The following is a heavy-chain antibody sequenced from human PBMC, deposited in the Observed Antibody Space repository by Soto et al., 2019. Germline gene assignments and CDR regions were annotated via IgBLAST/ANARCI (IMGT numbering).Heavy chain of an antibody. Sequence: GESLKISCKGPGYSFTSYWIGWVRQMPGKGLEWMGIIYPGDSDTIYSPSFQGQVTISADKSISTAYLQWSSLKASDTAMYYCARHGVGDILTGQPDYWGQGTLVTVSS. CDR3: ARHGVGDILTGQPDY. CDR2: IYPGDSDT. CDR1: GYSFTSYW. J-gene: IGHJ4*02. V-gene: IGHV5-51*01. D-gene: IGHD3-9*01.